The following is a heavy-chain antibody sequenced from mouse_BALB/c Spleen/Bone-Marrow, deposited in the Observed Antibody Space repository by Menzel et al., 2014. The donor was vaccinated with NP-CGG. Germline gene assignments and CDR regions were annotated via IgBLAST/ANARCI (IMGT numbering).Heavy chain of an antibody. CDR2: INTNGGST. CDR3: ASLYDGYSVFVY. V-gene: IGHV5-6-2*01. CDR1: GFTFSSYY. D-gene: IGHD2-3*01. Sequence: EVQGVESGGGLVKLGGSLKPSCAASGFTFSSYYMSWVRRTPEKRLELVAAINTNGGSTYYPDTVKGRFTISRDNAKNTLYLQMSSLKSEDTALYYCASLYDGYSVFVYWGQGTLVTVSA. J-gene: IGHJ3*01.